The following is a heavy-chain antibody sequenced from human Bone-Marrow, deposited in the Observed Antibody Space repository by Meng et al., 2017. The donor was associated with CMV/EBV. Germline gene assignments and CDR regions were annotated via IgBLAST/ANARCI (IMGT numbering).Heavy chain of an antibody. Sequence: SQTLSLTCAISGDSVSSNSAAWNWIRQSPSRGLEWLGRTYYRSKWYNDYAVSVKSRITINPDTSKNQFSLQLNSVTPEDTAVYYCATDIVVVPPHAFDIWGQGTMVTVSS. CDR2: TYYRSKWYN. D-gene: IGHD2-2*01. J-gene: IGHJ3*02. CDR3: ATDIVVVPPHAFDI. CDR1: GDSVSSNSAA. V-gene: IGHV6-1*01.